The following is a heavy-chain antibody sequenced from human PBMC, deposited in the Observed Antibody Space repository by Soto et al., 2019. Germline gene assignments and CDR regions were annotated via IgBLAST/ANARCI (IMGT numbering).Heavy chain of an antibody. CDR2: ISSSSSTI. J-gene: IGHJ2*01. CDR1: GFTFSSYS. V-gene: IGHV3-48*04. CDR3: ARAPGDWYFDL. Sequence: GGSLRLSCAASGFTFSSYSMNWVRQDPGKGLEWVSYISSSSSTIYYADSVKGRFTISRDNAKNSLYLQMNSLRAEDTAVYYCARAPGDWYFDLWGRGTLVTVSS.